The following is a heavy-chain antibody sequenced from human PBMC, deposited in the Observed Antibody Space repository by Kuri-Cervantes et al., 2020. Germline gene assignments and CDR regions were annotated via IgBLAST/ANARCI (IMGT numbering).Heavy chain of an antibody. Sequence: GESLKISCAASGFTFSSYAMHWVRQAPGKGLEWVAVISYDGSNKYYADSVKGRFTISRDNSKNTLYLQMNSLRAEDTAVYYCARERRDCSSTSCPQIPAYYYYYYGMDVWGQGTTVTVSS. CDR3: ARERRDCSSTSCPQIPAYYYYYYGMDV. D-gene: IGHD2-2*01. CDR2: ISYDGSNK. CDR1: GFTFSSYA. J-gene: IGHJ6*02. V-gene: IGHV3-30-3*01.